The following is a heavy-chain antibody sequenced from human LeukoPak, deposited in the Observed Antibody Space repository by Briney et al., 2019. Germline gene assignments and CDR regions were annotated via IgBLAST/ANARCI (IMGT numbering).Heavy chain of an antibody. Sequence: PSETLSLTCAVYGESFRGYYWSWIRQPPGKWLEWIGEINHSGSTNYNPSLKSRITISVDTSNNQFSLKLSSVPAADTAVYYCASSRGYVWGSYRPFDYWCQGKLVTASS. V-gene: IGHV4-34*01. CDR1: GESFRGYY. D-gene: IGHD3-16*02. CDR3: ASSRGYVWGSYRPFDY. CDR2: INHSGST. J-gene: IGHJ4*02.